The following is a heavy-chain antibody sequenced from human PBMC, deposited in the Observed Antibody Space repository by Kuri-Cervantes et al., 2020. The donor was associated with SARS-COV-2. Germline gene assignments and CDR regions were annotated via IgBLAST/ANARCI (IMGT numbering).Heavy chain of an antibody. V-gene: IGHV4-39*01. Sequence: ESLNISCTASGGSITSSSYYWGWIRQPPGKGLEWIGSIYYSGSTYYNPSLKSRVTISVDTSKNQFSLKLSSVTAADTAVYYCARTNKQWRGYFDYWGQGTLVTVSS. CDR3: ARTNKQWRGYFDY. J-gene: IGHJ4*02. CDR2: IYYSGST. D-gene: IGHD6-19*01. CDR1: GGSITSSSYY.